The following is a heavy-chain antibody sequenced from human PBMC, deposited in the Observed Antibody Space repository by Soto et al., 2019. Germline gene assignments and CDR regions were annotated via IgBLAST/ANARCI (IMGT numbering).Heavy chain of an antibody. CDR1: SGSISSGGYH. D-gene: IGHD6-6*01. V-gene: IGHV4-31*03. CDR3: ARDSAIAARAFDI. Sequence: ASETLSLTCTVSSGSISSGGYHWGWIRQHPGKGLELIGNIHYTGSTYYNPSLNSRLTISVDTSKNQFSLGLSSVTAADTAVYYFARDSAIAARAFDIWGRGTTVTVSS. J-gene: IGHJ3*02. CDR2: IHYTGST.